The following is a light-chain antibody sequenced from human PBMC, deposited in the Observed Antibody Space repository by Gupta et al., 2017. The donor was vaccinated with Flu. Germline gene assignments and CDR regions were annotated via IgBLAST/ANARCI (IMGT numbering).Light chain of an antibody. J-gene: IGKJ2*01. V-gene: IGKV1-39*01. CDR2: DAS. Sequence: PSSVAAAVSDRRSIKCRPSRSIDNYVNWYQQTTGKAPKLLIYDASSLETGVPERFSGTRSGTDFTLTISKLQAEDFAIYYCVQDHGTPYTFGQGTNLEIK. CDR3: VQDHGTPYT. CDR1: RSIDNY.